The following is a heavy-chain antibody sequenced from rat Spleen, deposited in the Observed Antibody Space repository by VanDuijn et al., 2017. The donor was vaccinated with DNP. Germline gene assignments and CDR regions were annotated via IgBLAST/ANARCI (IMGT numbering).Heavy chain of an antibody. CDR1: GFTFSSHW. V-gene: IGHV5-58*01. CDR2: INKDGGGT. Sequence: EVQVVETGGGLVQPGRSLKLSCVASGFTFSSHWMYWIRQVPGKGLDWVASINKDGGGTYYQDSVKGRFTIPRDNAENTVYLQMNRLRSADTATYYCTSLLLKWSFDYWGQGVMVTVSS. CDR3: TSLLLKWSFDY. J-gene: IGHJ2*01. D-gene: IGHD1-1*01.